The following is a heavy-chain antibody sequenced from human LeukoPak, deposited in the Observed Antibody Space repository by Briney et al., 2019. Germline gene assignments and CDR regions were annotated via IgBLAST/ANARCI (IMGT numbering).Heavy chain of an antibody. D-gene: IGHD6-13*01. CDR3: ARAQYSSSWYPPRSWFDP. CDR2: INHSGST. Sequence: SETLSLTCAVYGGSVSSYYWNWIRQPPGKGLEWIGEINHSGSTNYNPSLKSRVNISVDTSKNQFSLKLSSVTAADTAVYYCARAQYSSSWYPPRSWFDPWGQGTLVTVSS. V-gene: IGHV4-34*01. CDR1: GGSVSSYY. J-gene: IGHJ5*02.